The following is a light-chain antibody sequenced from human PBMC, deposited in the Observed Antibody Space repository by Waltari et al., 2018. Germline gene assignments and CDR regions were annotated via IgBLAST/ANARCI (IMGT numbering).Light chain of an antibody. CDR1: QSVFYSSNNKNY. CDR2: WAS. V-gene: IGKV4-1*01. CDR3: QQYYGTPPWT. Sequence: DIVMTQSPDSLTASLGERATINCKSSQSVFYSSNNKNYLAWYQKKPGQPPKVLIYWASTRGSGVPDRFSGSGSGTDFTLTISSLQAEDVAVYYCQQYYGTPPWTFGQGTTVEIK. J-gene: IGKJ1*01.